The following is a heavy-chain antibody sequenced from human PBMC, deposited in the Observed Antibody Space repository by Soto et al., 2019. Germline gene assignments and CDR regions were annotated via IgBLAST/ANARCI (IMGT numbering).Heavy chain of an antibody. D-gene: IGHD3-3*02. Sequence: ASVKVSCKASGGTFSSYAISWVRQAPGQGLEWMGGIIPIFGTANYAQKFQGRVTITADKSTSTAYMELSSLRSEDTAVYYCARGPPIRNYYGMDVWGQGTTVTVSS. CDR2: IIPIFGTA. J-gene: IGHJ6*02. CDR3: ARGPPIRNYYGMDV. CDR1: GGTFSSYA. V-gene: IGHV1-69*06.